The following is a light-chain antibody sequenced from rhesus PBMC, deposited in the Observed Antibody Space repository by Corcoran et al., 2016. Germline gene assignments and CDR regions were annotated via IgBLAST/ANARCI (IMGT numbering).Light chain of an antibody. V-gene: IGKV2S20*01. Sequence: DIVMTQTPLSLPVTPGEPASLSCRSSQSLLDSEDGNTYLAWYLQKPGHSPQPLIFEVSNRASAGPDRVSGSGSDTDCTLKSSRVEAEDGGVYYCMQGTKVPFTFGPGTKLDIK. J-gene: IGKJ3*01. CDR3: MQGTKVPFT. CDR1: QSLLDSEDGNTY. CDR2: EVS.